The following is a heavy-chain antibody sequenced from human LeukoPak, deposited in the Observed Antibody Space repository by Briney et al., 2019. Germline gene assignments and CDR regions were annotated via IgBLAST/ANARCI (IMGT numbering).Heavy chain of an antibody. CDR1: GFTFSSYG. V-gene: IGHV3-23*01. CDR2: ISGSGGST. D-gene: IGHD3-22*01. CDR3: AKVHVNYYDSSGYGYAFDI. Sequence: QSGGSLRLSCAASGFTFSSYGVSWVRQAPGKGLEWVSAISGSGGSTYYADSVKGRFTISRDNPKNTLYLQMNSLRAEDTAVYYCAKVHVNYYDSSGYGYAFDIWGQGTMVTVSS. J-gene: IGHJ3*02.